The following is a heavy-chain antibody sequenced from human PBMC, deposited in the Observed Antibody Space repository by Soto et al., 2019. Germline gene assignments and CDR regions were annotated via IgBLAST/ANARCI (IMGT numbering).Heavy chain of an antibody. CDR1: GFTFSSYW. D-gene: IGHD4-17*01. CDR3: ARGYGDNEEKPFDY. J-gene: IGHJ4*02. CDR2: IGSDGSST. V-gene: IGHV3-74*02. Sequence: EVQLVESGGGLVKPGGSLRLSCAASGFTFSSYWMHWVRQAPGKGLVWVSRIGSDGSSTSYADSVKGRFTISRDNAKSSLYLQVNGLRADDTAVYYCARGYGDNEEKPFDYWGQGTLITVSS.